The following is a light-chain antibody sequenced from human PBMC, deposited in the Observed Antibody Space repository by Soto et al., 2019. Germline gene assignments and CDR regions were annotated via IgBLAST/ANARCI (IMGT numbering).Light chain of an antibody. CDR2: KAS. V-gene: IGKV1-5*03. CDR1: QSINSR. Sequence: DIQMTQSPSTLSASVGDRVTITCRASQSINSRLAWYQQKPGKAPKLLIYKASSLESGVPSRFSGSGSGTEFTLTISSLQPDNFATYHCQQYNNYWTFGQGTKVEIK. CDR3: QQYNNYWT. J-gene: IGKJ1*01.